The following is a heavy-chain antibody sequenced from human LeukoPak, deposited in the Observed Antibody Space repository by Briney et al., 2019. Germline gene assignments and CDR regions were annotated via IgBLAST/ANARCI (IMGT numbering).Heavy chain of an antibody. CDR2: FYTSGTT. CDR1: GVSISSDSYY. V-gene: IGHV4-61*02. J-gene: IGHJ3*02. Sequence: TLSLTCTVSGVSISSDSYYWSWIRQPAGKGLEWIGRFYTSGTTNYNPSLKSRVTISVDTSKNQFSLKLRSVTAADTALYYCARSELSCSGGSCPTRYAFDIWGQGIVVTASS. D-gene: IGHD2-15*01. CDR3: ARSELSCSGGSCPTRYAFDI.